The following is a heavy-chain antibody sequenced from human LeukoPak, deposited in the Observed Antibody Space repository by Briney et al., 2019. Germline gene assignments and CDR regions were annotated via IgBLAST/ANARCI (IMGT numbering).Heavy chain of an antibody. CDR1: GFTFSTHS. Sequence: GSLRLSCAASGFTFSTHSMYWVRQAPGKGLEWVSSISASSNFIHYAESVRGRFTITRDNAKNSPYLQMNSLGAQDTAVYYCARPATGYCSSAGCHWDSWGQGTLVTVSS. V-gene: IGHV3-21*01. D-gene: IGHD2-2*01. CDR2: ISASSNFI. J-gene: IGHJ4*02. CDR3: ARPATGYCSSAGCHWDS.